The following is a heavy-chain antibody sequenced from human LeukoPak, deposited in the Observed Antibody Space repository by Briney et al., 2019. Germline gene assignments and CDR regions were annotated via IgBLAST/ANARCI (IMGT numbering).Heavy chain of an antibody. CDR2: ISAYNGNT. CDR1: GYTFTSYG. CDR3: ARDLITIFGVVITRYGMDV. D-gene: IGHD3-3*01. J-gene: IGHJ6*02. Sequence: ASVKVSCKASGYTFTSYGISWVRQAPGQGLECMGWISAYNGNTNYAQKLQGRVTMTTDTSTSTAYMELRSLRSDDTAVYYCARDLITIFGVVITRYGMDVWGQGTTVTVSS. V-gene: IGHV1-18*01.